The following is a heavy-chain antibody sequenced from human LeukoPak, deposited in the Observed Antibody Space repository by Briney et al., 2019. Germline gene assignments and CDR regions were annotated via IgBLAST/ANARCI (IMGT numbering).Heavy chain of an antibody. CDR2: TYHNGST. D-gene: IGHD3-10*01. J-gene: IGHJ4*02. CDR1: GYSISRGPYY. CDR3: ARRHGSGSYYIKTLYYFDY. V-gene: IGHV4-38-2*02. Sequence: SETLSLTCTVSGYSISRGPYYWGGLRHPPGKGLGWIGKTYHNGSTYYNPPRNSRVTISVDTSKNQFSLKLSSVTAADTAVYYCARRHGSGSYYIKTLYYFDYWGQGTLVTVSS.